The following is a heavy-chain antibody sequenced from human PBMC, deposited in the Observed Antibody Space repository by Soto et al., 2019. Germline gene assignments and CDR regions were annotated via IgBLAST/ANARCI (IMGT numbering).Heavy chain of an antibody. CDR2: ISGSGGST. D-gene: IGHD2-15*01. CDR1: GFSFSSYA. Sequence: GGCLRLACAASGFSFSSYAMSWVRQAPGKGLEWVSAISGSGGSTYYADSVKGRFTISRDNSKNTLYLQMNSLRAEDTAVYYCANLEGRLIHWGQGTLVTVSS. V-gene: IGHV3-23*01. J-gene: IGHJ4*02. CDR3: ANLEGRLIH.